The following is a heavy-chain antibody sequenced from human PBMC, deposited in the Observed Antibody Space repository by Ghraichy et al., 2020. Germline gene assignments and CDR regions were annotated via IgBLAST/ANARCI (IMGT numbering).Heavy chain of an antibody. CDR2: IWYDGSNK. D-gene: IGHD2-2*01. V-gene: IGHV3-33*01. J-gene: IGHJ4*02. Sequence: GGSLRLSCAASGFTFSSYGMHWVRQAPGKGLEWVAVIWYDGSNKYYADSVKGRFTISRDNSKNTLYLQMNSLRAEDTAVYYCARDSYYCSSTSCYARGPFDYWGQGTLVTVSS. CDR1: GFTFSSYG. CDR3: ARDSYYCSSTSCYARGPFDY.